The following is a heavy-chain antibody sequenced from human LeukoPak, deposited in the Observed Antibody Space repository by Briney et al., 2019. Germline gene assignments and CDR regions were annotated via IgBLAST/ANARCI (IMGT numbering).Heavy chain of an antibody. Sequence: GGSLRLSCAASGFTFSSYAMHWVRQAPGKGLEGVAVISYDGSNKYYADSVKGRFTISRDNSKNTLYLQMNSLRAEDTAVYYCARDRVVGDREKYFDYWGQGTLVTVSS. J-gene: IGHJ4*02. V-gene: IGHV3-30*01. CDR3: ARDRVVGDREKYFDY. CDR1: GFTFSSYA. CDR2: ISYDGSNK. D-gene: IGHD2-15*01.